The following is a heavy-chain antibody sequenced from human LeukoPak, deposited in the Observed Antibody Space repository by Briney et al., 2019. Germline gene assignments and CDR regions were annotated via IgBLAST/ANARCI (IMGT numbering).Heavy chain of an antibody. CDR1: GYTFTSYG. CDR2: ISAYNGNT. V-gene: IGHV1-18*01. D-gene: IGHD1-26*01. J-gene: IGHJ4*02. CDR3: ARDGMEERAFDY. Sequence: ASVKVSCKASGYTFTSYGISWVRQAPGQGLEWMGWISAYNGNTNYAQKFQGWVTMTRDTSISTAYMELSRLRSDDTAVYYCARDGMEERAFDYWGQGTLVTVSS.